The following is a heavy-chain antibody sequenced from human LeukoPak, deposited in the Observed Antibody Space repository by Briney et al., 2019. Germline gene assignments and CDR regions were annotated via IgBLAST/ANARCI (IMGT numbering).Heavy chain of an antibody. J-gene: IGHJ5*02. D-gene: IGHD3-9*01. CDR2: ISGSGGST. Sequence: PGGSLRLSCAASGFTFSSYAMSWVRQAPGKGLEWVSAISGSGGSTYYADSVKGRFTISRDNSKNTLYLQMNSLRAEDTAVYYCAKGGQYDILTGYYNWFDPWGQGTLVTVSS. CDR1: GFTFSSYA. CDR3: AKGGQYDILTGYYNWFDP. V-gene: IGHV3-23*01.